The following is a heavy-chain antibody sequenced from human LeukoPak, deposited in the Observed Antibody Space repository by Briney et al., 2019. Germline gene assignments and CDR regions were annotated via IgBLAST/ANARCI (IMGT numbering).Heavy chain of an antibody. V-gene: IGHV3-23*01. CDR3: ARGLQEYTYGFDY. J-gene: IGHJ4*02. D-gene: IGHD5-18*01. CDR2: ISGSGGTT. CDR1: GFTFSSYA. Sequence: GGSLRLSCAASGFTFSSYAMTWVRQAPGKGLEWVSAISGSGGTTYYADSVKGRFTISRDNSKNTLYLQMNSLRADDTAVYYCARGLQEYTYGFDYWGQGTPVTVSS.